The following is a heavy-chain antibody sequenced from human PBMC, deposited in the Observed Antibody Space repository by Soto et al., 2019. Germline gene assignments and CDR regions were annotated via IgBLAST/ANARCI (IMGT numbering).Heavy chain of an antibody. J-gene: IGHJ5*02. CDR3: ARSYSTSWYIWFDP. CDR1: RYTFTGYY. V-gene: IGHV1-2*04. CDR2: INPDTGAI. Sequence: ASVKVSCKASRYTFTGYYMHWVRQAPGQGLQWMGWINPDTGAINYAQEFQGWVTMTRDTSTNTAYMELSRLRVDDTAIYYCARSYSTSWYIWFDPWGQGTLVTVSS. D-gene: IGHD6-13*01.